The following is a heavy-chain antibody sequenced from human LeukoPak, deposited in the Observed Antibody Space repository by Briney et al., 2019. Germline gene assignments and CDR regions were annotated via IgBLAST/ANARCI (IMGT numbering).Heavy chain of an antibody. D-gene: IGHD3-3*01. CDR2: IYPGDSDT. CDR1: GYSFTSYW. CDR3: ARLKLRFLEWLPLFDY. V-gene: IGHV5-51*01. Sequence: GESLKISCKGSGYSFTSYWIGWVRQMPGKGLEWMGIIYPGDSDTRYSPSLQGQVTISADKSISTAYLQWSSLKASDTAMYYCARLKLRFLEWLPLFDYWGQGTLVTVSS. J-gene: IGHJ4*02.